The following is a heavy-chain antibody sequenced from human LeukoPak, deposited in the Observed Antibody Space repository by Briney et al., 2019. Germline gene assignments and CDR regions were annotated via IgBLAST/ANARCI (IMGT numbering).Heavy chain of an antibody. D-gene: IGHD6-19*01. V-gene: IGHV4-39*07. CDR3: ARGSGYSSGWYGLYYYYYMDV. J-gene: IGHJ6*03. CDR2: IYYSGST. CDR1: GGSISSSSYY. Sequence: PSETLSLTCTVSGGSISSSSYYWGWIRQPPGKGLEWIGSIYYSGSTYYNPSLKGRVTISVDTSKNQFSLKLSSVTAADTAVYYCARGSGYSSGWYGLYYYYYMDVWGKGTTVTVSS.